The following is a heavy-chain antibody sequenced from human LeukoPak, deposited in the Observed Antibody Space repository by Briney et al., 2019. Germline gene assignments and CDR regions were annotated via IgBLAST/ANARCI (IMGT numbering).Heavy chain of an antibody. V-gene: IGHV1-46*01. D-gene: IGHD6-13*01. Sequence: RASVKVPCKASGYTFTSYYMHWVRQAPGQGLEWMGIINPSGGSTSYAQKFQGRVTMTRDTSTSTVYMELSSLRSEDTAVYYCARELIAAAGGFDPWGQGTLVTVSS. CDR2: INPSGGST. J-gene: IGHJ5*02. CDR1: GYTFTSYY. CDR3: ARELIAAAGGFDP.